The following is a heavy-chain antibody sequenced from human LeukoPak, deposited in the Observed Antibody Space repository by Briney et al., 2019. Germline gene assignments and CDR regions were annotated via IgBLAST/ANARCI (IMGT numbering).Heavy chain of an antibody. V-gene: IGHV3-30*02. D-gene: IGHD2-21*01. Sequence: GGSLRLSCAASGFAFSSYGMHWVRQAPGKGLEWVAFIRYDEIKKYYADSVKGRFTISRDNSKNTLYLQMNNLRADDTAVYYCVKLGRIVRDAFDIWGPGTMVTVSS. J-gene: IGHJ3*02. CDR1: GFAFSSYG. CDR2: IRYDEIKK. CDR3: VKLGRIVRDAFDI.